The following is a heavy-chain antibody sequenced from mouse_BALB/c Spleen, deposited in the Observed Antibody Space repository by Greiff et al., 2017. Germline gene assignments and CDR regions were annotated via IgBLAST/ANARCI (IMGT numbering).Heavy chain of an antibody. CDR3: ASSTMITISFAY. CDR2: IYPGDGDT. Sequence: QVQLQQSGAELVRPGSSVKISCRASGYAFSSYWMNWVKQRPGQGLEWIGQIYPGDGDTNYNGKFKGKATLTADKSSSTAYMQLSSLTSEDSAVYFCASSTMITISFAYWGQGTLVTVSA. D-gene: IGHD2-4*01. J-gene: IGHJ3*01. V-gene: IGHV1-80*01. CDR1: GYAFSSYW.